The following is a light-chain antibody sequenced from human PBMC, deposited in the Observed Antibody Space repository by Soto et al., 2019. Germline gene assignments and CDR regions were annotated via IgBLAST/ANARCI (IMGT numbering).Light chain of an antibody. CDR1: TGAVTSGRF. J-gene: IGLJ3*02. CDR2: STS. Sequence: QTVVTQEPSLTVSPGGTVTLTCASSTGAVTSGRFASWFQHKPGQPPRPLIYSTSNRHSWTPARFSGSLIGGKAALTLSGVQPEDEADYYCLLYYGGWFWVFGGGTKVTVL. CDR3: LLYYGGWFWV. V-gene: IGLV7-43*01.